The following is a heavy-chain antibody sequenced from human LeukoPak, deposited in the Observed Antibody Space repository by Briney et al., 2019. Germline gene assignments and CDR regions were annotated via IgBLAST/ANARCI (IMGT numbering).Heavy chain of an antibody. CDR2: IWSDGSNK. Sequence: SGGSLRLSCVASGFTFSSYAMHWVRQAPGKGLQWVALIWSDGSNKYYEDSVKGRFTISRDNSKNTLYLKMNSLRAEDTAVYYCARVRITMVRGAAYGLDVWGQGTTVTVS. CDR1: GFTFSSYA. CDR3: ARVRITMVRGAAYGLDV. J-gene: IGHJ6*02. D-gene: IGHD3-10*01. V-gene: IGHV3-33*01.